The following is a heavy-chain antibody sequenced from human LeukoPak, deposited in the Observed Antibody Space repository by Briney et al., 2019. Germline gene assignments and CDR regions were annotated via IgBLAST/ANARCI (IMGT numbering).Heavy chain of an antibody. D-gene: IGHD4-17*01. CDR1: GYTFTSYG. V-gene: IGHV1-18*01. J-gene: IGHJ5*02. Sequence: ASVKVSCKASGYTFTSYGISWVRQAPGQGLEWMGWISAYNGNTNYAQKLQGRVTMTTDTSTSTAYMELRSLRSDDTAVYYCARGIPDYGDYFNWFDPWGQGTLVTVSS. CDR3: ARGIPDYGDYFNWFDP. CDR2: ISAYNGNT.